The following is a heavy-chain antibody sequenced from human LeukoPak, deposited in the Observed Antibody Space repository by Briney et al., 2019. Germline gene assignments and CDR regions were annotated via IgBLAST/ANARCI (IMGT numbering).Heavy chain of an antibody. J-gene: IGHJ4*02. Sequence: AGGSLRLSCAASGLTFSSHWMHWVRQAPGKGLVWVSRITNDGSSTTYADSVKGRFTISRDNAKNMLYLQVNSLRAEDTAVYYCAREKLDTRGYVDYWGQGTLVTVSS. CDR2: ITNDGSST. D-gene: IGHD3-22*01. CDR3: AREKLDTRGYVDY. CDR1: GLTFSSHW. V-gene: IGHV3-74*01.